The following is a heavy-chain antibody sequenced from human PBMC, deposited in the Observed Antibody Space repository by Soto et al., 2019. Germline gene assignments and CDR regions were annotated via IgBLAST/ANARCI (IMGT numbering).Heavy chain of an antibody. CDR2: INHSGST. J-gene: IGHJ6*02. CDR1: DGSFGCYY. CDR3: TRGSGCPIKYYGMDV. D-gene: IGHD6-25*01. Sequence: SETLSLTCGIYDGSFGCYYWNWVRQPPGKGLEWIGEINHSGSTNYNPSLKSRVIMSVDTSRNQFSLNLTSVTAADTAVYFCTRGSGCPIKYYGMDVWGLRTTVTVSS. V-gene: IGHV4-34*01.